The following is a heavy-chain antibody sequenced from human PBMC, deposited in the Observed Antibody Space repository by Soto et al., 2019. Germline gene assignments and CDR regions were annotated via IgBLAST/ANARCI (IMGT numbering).Heavy chain of an antibody. V-gene: IGHV4-30-4*08. Sequence: QVQLQQSGPGLVKPSQTLSLTCTVSGDSISSDYYHWTWIRQSPGKGLEWIGYIHHSGSILYNPSLKSRVTISVDTSKNQFSLHLTSVTAADTAVYFCARKDDGGDSLDVWGQGTTVTVSS. J-gene: IGHJ6*02. CDR1: GDSISSDYYH. CDR2: IHHSGSI. CDR3: ARKDDGGDSLDV. D-gene: IGHD2-21*02.